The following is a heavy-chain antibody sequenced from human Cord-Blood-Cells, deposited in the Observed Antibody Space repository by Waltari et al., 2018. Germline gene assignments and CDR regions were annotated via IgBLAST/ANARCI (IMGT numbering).Heavy chain of an antibody. CDR1: GYTFTSYA. CDR3: ARGITDWGYAFDI. CDR2: INAGNGNT. Sequence: QVQLVQSGAEVKKPGASVKVSCKASGYTFTSYAMHWVRRAPGQRLEWMGWINAGNGNTKYSQKFQGRVTITRDTSASTAYMELSSLRSEDTAVYYCARGITDWGYAFDIWGQGTMVTVSS. J-gene: IGHJ3*02. V-gene: IGHV1-3*01. D-gene: IGHD1-20*01.